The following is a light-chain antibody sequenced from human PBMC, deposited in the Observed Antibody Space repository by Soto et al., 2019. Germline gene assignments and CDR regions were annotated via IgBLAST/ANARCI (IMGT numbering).Light chain of an antibody. CDR1: QSVNNF. CDR3: QQHGNWPAT. J-gene: IGKJ3*01. CDR2: DAS. V-gene: IGKV3-11*01. Sequence: ETLLTQSQATLSLSPGERATLSCRASQSVNNFLAWYQQKPGQAPRLLIYDASYSATGVPTRFSGSGSGTDFTLTISSLEPEDFSIYYCQQHGNWPATFGPGTKVEIK.